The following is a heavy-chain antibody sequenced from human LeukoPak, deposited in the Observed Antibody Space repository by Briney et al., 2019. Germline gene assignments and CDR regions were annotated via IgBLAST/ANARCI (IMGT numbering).Heavy chain of an antibody. V-gene: IGHV4-38-2*01. Sequence: SETLSLTCAVSGYSISSGYYWGWIRQPPGKGLEWIGSIYHSGSTYYNPSLKSRVTISVDTSKNQFSLNVSSVTAAETAVYYCARVVGSAAVAGTGKYYFDYWGQGTLVTVSS. D-gene: IGHD6-19*01. CDR2: IYHSGST. CDR1: GYSISSGYY. CDR3: ARVVGSAAVAGTGKYYFDY. J-gene: IGHJ4*02.